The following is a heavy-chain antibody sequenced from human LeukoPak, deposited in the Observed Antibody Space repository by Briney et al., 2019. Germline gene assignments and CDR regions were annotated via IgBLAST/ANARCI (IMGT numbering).Heavy chain of an antibody. CDR2: IIPIFGTA. CDR3: ASHDYSNFGSYDY. V-gene: IGHV1-69*01. D-gene: IGHD4-11*01. J-gene: IGHJ4*02. CDR1: GGTFSGYA. Sequence: ASVKVSCKASGGTFSGYAISWVRQAPGQGLEWMGGIIPIFGTANYAQKFQGRVTITADESTSTAYMELSSLRSEDTAVYYCASHDYSNFGSYDYWGQGTLVTVSS.